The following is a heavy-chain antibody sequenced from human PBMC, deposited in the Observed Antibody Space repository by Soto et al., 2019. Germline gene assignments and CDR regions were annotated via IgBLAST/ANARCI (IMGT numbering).Heavy chain of an antibody. J-gene: IGHJ4*02. CDR1: ECTFSTYA. V-gene: IGHV3-23*01. CDR2: ISVSGGNT. CDR3: ARGPGSWPLTFDY. D-gene: IGHD6-13*01. Sequence: GVSLRVSWVVAECTFSTYARSWVRKAPGKGLEWVSTISVSGGNTYYADSVKGRFTISRDNSENTLYLQMNSLRVEDTAVYYCARGPGSWPLTFDYWGQGTLVTVSS.